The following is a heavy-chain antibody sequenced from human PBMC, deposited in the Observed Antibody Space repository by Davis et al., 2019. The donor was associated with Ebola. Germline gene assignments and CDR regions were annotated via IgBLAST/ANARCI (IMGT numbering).Heavy chain of an antibody. D-gene: IGHD3-16*02. Sequence: GESLKISCATSGFTFSSFGMSWVRQAPGKGLEWVAVVSFDGTQEDYADSVKGRFTVSRDNSKNTLSLQMDSLRPQGTAVYYCAKDQRGETDYDYVWGNYRSPTLVDWGQGTLVIVSS. J-gene: IGHJ4*02. CDR1: GFTFSSFG. CDR2: VSFDGTQE. V-gene: IGHV3-30*18. CDR3: AKDQRGETDYDYVWGNYRSPTLVD.